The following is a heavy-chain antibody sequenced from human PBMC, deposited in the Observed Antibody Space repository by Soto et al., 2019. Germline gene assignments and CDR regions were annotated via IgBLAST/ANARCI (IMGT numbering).Heavy chain of an antibody. CDR2: ISGSGGST. V-gene: IGHV3-23*01. CDR1: GFTFSSYA. Sequence: PGGSLRLSCAASGFTFSSYAMSWVRQAPGKGLEWVSAISGSGGSTYYADSVKGRFTISRGNSKNTLYLQMNSLRAEDTAVYYCAKDGYYYSRAFDIWGQGTMVTVSS. CDR3: AKDGYYYSRAFDI. J-gene: IGHJ3*02. D-gene: IGHD3-22*01.